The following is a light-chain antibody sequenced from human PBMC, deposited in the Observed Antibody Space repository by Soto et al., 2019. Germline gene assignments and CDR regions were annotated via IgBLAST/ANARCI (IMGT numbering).Light chain of an antibody. CDR3: QQRSNWPQVT. J-gene: IGKJ5*01. Sequence: EIVLTQSPATLSLSPGERATLSCRASQSVSSYLAWYQQKPCQAPRLLIYDASNRATGIPARFSGSGSGTDFTLTISSLEPEDFAVYYGQQRSNWPQVTFGQGTRLEIK. CDR2: DAS. CDR1: QSVSSY. V-gene: IGKV3-11*01.